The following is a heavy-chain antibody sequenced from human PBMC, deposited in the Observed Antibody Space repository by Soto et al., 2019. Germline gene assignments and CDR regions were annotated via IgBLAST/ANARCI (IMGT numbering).Heavy chain of an antibody. CDR2: VSTSGAT. J-gene: IGHJ6*01. CDR3: ARADYEILTGSYAMDV. D-gene: IGHD3-9*01. V-gene: IGHV4-4*07. CDR1: DDFISSYY. Sequence: QVQLQESGPRLVKPSETLSLTCTVSDDFISSYYWNWIRQPAGKGLEWIGRVSTSGATNYNPSLERRVTMSVDTSKKHFSLKLTSVTAADTAVYFCARADYEILTGSYAMDVW.